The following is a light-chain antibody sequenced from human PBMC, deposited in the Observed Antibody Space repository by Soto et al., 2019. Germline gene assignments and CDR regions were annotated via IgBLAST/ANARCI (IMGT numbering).Light chain of an antibody. CDR1: QDIKND. J-gene: IGKJ1*01. CDR2: SAS. Sequence: AIQMTQSPSSLSASVGDRVSNTCRASQDIKNDLGWYQQKPGKAPELLIFSASSLQTGVSSRFSGSGSGTEFTLTVNSLQPGDVGIYYCLQDYNYPWTFGQGTKVEIK. CDR3: LQDYNYPWT. V-gene: IGKV1-6*02.